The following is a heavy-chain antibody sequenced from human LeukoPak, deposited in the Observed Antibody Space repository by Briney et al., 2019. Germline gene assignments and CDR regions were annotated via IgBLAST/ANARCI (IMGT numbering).Heavy chain of an antibody. CDR3: ARDRSSYCSGGSCYQYFDY. D-gene: IGHD2-15*01. CDR2: ISSRGSTI. J-gene: IGHJ4*02. CDR1: GFTFSDYY. V-gene: IGHV3-11*04. Sequence: PGGSLRLSCAASGFTFSDYYMSWIRQAPGKGLEWVSYISSRGSTIYYADSVKGRFTISRDNAKNSLYLQMNSLRAEDTAVYYCARDRSSYCSGGSCYQYFDYWGQGTLVTVSS.